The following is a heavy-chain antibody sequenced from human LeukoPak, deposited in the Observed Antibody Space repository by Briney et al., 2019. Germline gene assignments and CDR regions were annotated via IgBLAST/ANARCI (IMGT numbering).Heavy chain of an antibody. D-gene: IGHD3-10*01. Sequence: SQTLSLTCTVSGGSISSGCYYWSWIPQPAGKGLEWLGRIYTSGSTNYNPSLKSRVTISVDTSKNQFSLKLSSVTAADTSVYYCARGAGAFDYWGQGTLVTVSS. CDR3: ARGAGAFDY. CDR1: GGSISSGCYY. CDR2: IYTSGST. J-gene: IGHJ4*02. V-gene: IGHV4-61*02.